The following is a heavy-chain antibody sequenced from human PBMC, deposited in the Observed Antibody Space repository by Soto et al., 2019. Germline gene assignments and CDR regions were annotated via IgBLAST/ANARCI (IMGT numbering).Heavy chain of an antibody. CDR2: IKQDGSEK. CDR1: GFTFSSYW. V-gene: IGHV3-7*01. D-gene: IGHD5-18*01. Sequence: EVQLVESGGGLVQPGGSLRLSCAASGFTFSSYWMSWVRQAPGKGLEWVANIKQDGSEKYYVDSVKGRFTISRYNAKNSLYMQMNSLRAEDTAVYYCARHKPRQLWLYYYYMDVWGKGTTVTVSS. CDR3: ARHKPRQLWLYYYYMDV. J-gene: IGHJ6*03.